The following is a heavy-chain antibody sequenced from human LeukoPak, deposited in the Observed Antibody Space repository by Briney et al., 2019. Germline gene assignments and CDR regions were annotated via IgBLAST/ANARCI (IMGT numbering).Heavy chain of an antibody. CDR1: GFTFDDYA. J-gene: IGHJ4*02. Sequence: AGGSLRLSCAASGFTFDDYAMHWVRQAPGKGLEWVSGISWNSGSIGYADSVKGRFTISRDNAKNSLYLQMNSLRAEDTALYYCARGVVIDYFDYWGQGTLVTVSS. CDR3: ARGVVIDYFDY. CDR2: ISWNSGSI. V-gene: IGHV3-9*01. D-gene: IGHD3-3*01.